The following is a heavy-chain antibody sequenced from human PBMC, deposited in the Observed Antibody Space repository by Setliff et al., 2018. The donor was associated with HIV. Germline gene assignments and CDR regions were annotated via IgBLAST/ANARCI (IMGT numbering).Heavy chain of an antibody. V-gene: IGHV3-21*01. CDR1: GISFSSYA. CDR3: ARDYLYYNLYNGSPVYGMDV. CDR2: ISIGSGGAI. D-gene: IGHD3-3*01. Sequence: GGSLRLSCEASGISFSSYAMNWVRQAPGKGLEWVSSISIGSGGAIDYADSVQGRFTISRDNSKNSLYLQMNSLRVEDTAVYYCARDYLYYNLYNGSPVYGMDVWGQGTTVTVS. J-gene: IGHJ6*02.